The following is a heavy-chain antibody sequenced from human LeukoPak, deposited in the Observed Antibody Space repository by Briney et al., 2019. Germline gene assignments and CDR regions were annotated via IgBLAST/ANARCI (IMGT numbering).Heavy chain of an antibody. CDR2: IYYSGST. CDR3: ARQYYYDSSGYYPDAFDI. D-gene: IGHD3-22*01. J-gene: IGHJ3*02. CDR1: GGSISSYY. V-gene: IGHV4-39*01. Sequence: PSETLSLTCTVSGGSISSYYWSWIRQPPGKGLEWIGSIYYSGSTYYNPSLKSRVTISVDTSKNQFSLKLSSVTAADTAVYYCARQYYYDSSGYYPDAFDIWGQGTMVTVSS.